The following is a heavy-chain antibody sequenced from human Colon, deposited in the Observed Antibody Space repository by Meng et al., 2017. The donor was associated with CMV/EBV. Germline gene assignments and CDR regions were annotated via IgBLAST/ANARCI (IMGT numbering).Heavy chain of an antibody. J-gene: IGHJ4*02. CDR3: ARGNLAMIAIPLDF. CDR2: ISSSSSYI. D-gene: IGHD2-21*01. V-gene: IGHV3-21*01. CDR1: GFTFSSYT. Sequence: GESLKISCAASGFTFSSYTMNWVRQAPAKGLEWVSSISSSSSYIYYADSVKGRFTISRDNAKNSLYLQMNSLRDEDTAVYYCARGNLAMIAIPLDFWGQGTLVTVSS.